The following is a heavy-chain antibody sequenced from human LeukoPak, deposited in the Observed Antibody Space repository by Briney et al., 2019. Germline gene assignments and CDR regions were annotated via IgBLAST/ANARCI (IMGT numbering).Heavy chain of an antibody. J-gene: IGHJ5*02. V-gene: IGHV4-59*01. D-gene: IGHD3-9*01. CDR3: ARDSAYYDILTGYYTFGWFDP. Sequence: KPSETLSLTCTVSGGSLSSYYWSWIRQPPGEGLEWIGYIYYSGSTNYNPSLKSRVTISVDTCKNQFSLKLSSVTAADTAVYYCARDSAYYDILTGYYTFGWFDPWGQGTLVTVSS. CDR2: IYYSGST. CDR1: GGSLSSYY.